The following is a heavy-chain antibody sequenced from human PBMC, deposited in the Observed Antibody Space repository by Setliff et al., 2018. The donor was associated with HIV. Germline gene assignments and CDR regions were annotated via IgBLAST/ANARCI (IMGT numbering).Heavy chain of an antibody. Sequence: PGGSMRLSCAASGLTFSDHHMDWVRQAPGKGLEWVDRSRNKANNYFTEYAPSVRGRFTISRDDTKNSLYLQVNSLKTEDTAVYYCARGYGSATYWAYWGQGTLVTVSS. CDR3: ARGYGSATYWAY. J-gene: IGHJ4*02. CDR2: SRNKANNYFT. V-gene: IGHV3-72*01. CDR1: GLTFSDHH. D-gene: IGHD3-10*01.